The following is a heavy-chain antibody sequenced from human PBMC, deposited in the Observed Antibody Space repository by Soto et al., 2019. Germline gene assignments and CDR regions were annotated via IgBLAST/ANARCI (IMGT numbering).Heavy chain of an antibody. V-gene: IGHV3-30*18. CDR3: AKDRYHSTYQFDY. CDR1: GFNFSRIG. Sequence: QVQLVESGGGVVQPGRSLRLSCAASGFNFSRIGMHWVRQAPGKGLEWVAIMSNDGSDKQYADSVKGRFIISRDNSKNTLYLQMDSLRAEDTAVYYCAKDRYHSTYQFDYWGQGTLVTVSS. CDR2: MSNDGSDK. J-gene: IGHJ4*02. D-gene: IGHD3-22*01.